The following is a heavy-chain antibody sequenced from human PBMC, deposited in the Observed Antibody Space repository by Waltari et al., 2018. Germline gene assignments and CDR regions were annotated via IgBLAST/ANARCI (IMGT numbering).Heavy chain of an antibody. CDR2: IYYSGTT. D-gene: IGHD6-13*01. CDR3: ARLNLGATAANNWFDP. J-gene: IGHJ5*02. CDR1: GGPLSNFNYY. V-gene: IGHV4-39*01. Sequence: HLQLQESGPGLVEPSETLSLTCTVSGGPLSNFNYYWGWIRQPPGKGLEWIASIYYSGTTYYNPSLKSRVTISVDTSKNQFSLRLSSVTAADTAVYYCARLNLGATAANNWFDPWGQGTLVTVSS.